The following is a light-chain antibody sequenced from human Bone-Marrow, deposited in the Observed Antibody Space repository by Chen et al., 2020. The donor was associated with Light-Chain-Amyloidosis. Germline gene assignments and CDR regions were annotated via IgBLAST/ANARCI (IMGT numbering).Light chain of an antibody. CDR3: SSYRGGSYVL. CDR2: EVN. J-gene: IGLJ2*01. V-gene: IGLV2-14*01. Sequence: QSALTQPASVSGSPGQSITISCAGTSSDVGGYNFVSWYQQKAGKVPRLIIYEVNHRPSGVSSRFSASKSGNTASLTISGLQTEDEGDYYCSSYRGGSYVLFGGGTKLTVL. CDR1: SSDVGGYNF.